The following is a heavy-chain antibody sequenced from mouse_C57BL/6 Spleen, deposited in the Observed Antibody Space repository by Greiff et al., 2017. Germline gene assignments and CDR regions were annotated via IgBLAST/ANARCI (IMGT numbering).Heavy chain of an antibody. D-gene: IGHD1-1*01. CDR2: INPNNGGT. Sequence: EVMLVESGPELVKPGASVKISCKASGYTFTDYYMNWVKQSHGKSLEWIGDINPNNGGTSYNQKFKGKATLTVDKSSSTAYMELRSLTSEDSAVYYCARGYYGSSPWYFDVWGTGTTVTVSS. J-gene: IGHJ1*03. CDR3: ARGYYGSSPWYFDV. CDR1: GYTFTDYY. V-gene: IGHV1-26*01.